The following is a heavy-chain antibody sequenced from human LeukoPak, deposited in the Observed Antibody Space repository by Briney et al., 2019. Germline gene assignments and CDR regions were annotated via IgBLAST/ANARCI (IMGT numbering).Heavy chain of an antibody. CDR3: AKMDRQYYDFWSPPKN. Sequence: GGSLRLSCAASGFTFSSYAMSWVCQAPGKGLEWVSAISGSGGSTYYADSVKGRFTISRDNSKNTLYLQMNSLRAEDTAVYYCAKMDRQYYDFWSPPKNWGQGTLVTVSS. D-gene: IGHD3-3*01. V-gene: IGHV3-23*01. J-gene: IGHJ4*02. CDR1: GFTFSSYA. CDR2: ISGSGGST.